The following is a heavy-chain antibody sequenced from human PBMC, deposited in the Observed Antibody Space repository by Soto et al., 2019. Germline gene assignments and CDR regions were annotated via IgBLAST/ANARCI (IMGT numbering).Heavy chain of an antibody. J-gene: IGHJ4*02. CDR1: GFTFSTYG. CDR2: IWYDGSKA. Sequence: PGGSLSLSCVASGFTFSTYGMHWVRQAPGKGLEWVAVIWYDGSKAYYAESVMGRFTISRDNSKNTVYLQVNSLRAEDTAVYYCARDIWFEKSKCLDYWGQGTLVTVSS. V-gene: IGHV3-33*01. CDR3: ARDIWFEKSKCLDY. D-gene: IGHD3-10*01.